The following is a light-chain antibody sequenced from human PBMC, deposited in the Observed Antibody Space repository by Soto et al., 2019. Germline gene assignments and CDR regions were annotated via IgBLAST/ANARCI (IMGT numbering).Light chain of an antibody. J-gene: IGKJ4*01. CDR1: QSIRSY. CDR3: LQTYSTPLT. V-gene: IGKV1-39*01. CDR2: EAS. Sequence: DIQMTQSPSSLSASVGDRVTITCRASQSIRSYLNWYQQKPGRAPKLLMYEASTLHSGDPSRFSGSGSGTDFTLTISSLQPEEFATYFCLQTYSTPLTCGGGTKVEIK.